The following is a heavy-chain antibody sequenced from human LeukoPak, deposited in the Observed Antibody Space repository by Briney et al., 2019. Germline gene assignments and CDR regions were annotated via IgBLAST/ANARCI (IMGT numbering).Heavy chain of an antibody. J-gene: IGHJ5*01. D-gene: IGHD6-13*01. CDR2: INSDGSTT. CDR1: GFTFSSYW. V-gene: IGHV3-74*01. CDR3: ARGGSSSWYGS. Sequence: GGSLRVSCAASGFTFSSYWMHCVRQAPGKGLVRVSRINSDGSTTSHADSVKGRFTISRDNAKNTLFLQMNSLRAEDTAVYYCARGGSSSWYGSWGQGTLVTVSS.